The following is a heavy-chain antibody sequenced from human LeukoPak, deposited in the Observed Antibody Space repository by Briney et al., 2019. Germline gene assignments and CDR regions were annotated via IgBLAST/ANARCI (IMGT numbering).Heavy chain of an antibody. D-gene: IGHD6-13*01. Sequence: GESLEISCKASGYHFSVNWIRWVRQVPGKGLEGIGVVHCGGSDTIYSPSFQGQVTISVDKSINTAYLQWSSLKASDTAIYYCARHGGGNSWPFQHWGQGTLVTVSS. CDR2: VHCGGSDT. CDR3: ARHGGGNSWPFQH. J-gene: IGHJ1*01. V-gene: IGHV5-51*01. CDR1: GYHFSVNW.